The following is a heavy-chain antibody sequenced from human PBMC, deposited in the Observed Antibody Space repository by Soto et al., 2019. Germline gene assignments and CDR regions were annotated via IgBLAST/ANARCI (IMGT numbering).Heavy chain of an antibody. J-gene: IGHJ4*02. Sequence: QVLLQESGPGLVKPSGTLSLTCAVSGDSISSSFWWRWVRQPPGKGLEWIGEIYHTESTVYNPSLKSRVTISVDKSMNQFSLNLDSVTAADTAVYYCARYDFGTFDYWGRGILVTVSS. CDR2: IYHTEST. D-gene: IGHD4-17*01. CDR1: GDSISSSFW. V-gene: IGHV4-4*02. CDR3: ARYDFGTFDY.